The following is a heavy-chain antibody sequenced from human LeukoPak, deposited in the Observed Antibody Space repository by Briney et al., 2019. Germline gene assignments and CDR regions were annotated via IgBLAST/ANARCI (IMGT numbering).Heavy chain of an antibody. CDR1: GYTFTGYY. J-gene: IGHJ5*02. D-gene: IGHD6-13*01. Sequence: ASVTVSCKASGYTFTGYYMHWVRQAPGQGLEWMGWINPNSGGTNYAQKLQGRVTMTTDTSTSTAYMELRSLRSDDTAVYYCARGPQLVPRGDWFDPWGQGTLVTVSS. CDR2: INPNSGGT. CDR3: ARGPQLVPRGDWFDP. V-gene: IGHV1-2*02.